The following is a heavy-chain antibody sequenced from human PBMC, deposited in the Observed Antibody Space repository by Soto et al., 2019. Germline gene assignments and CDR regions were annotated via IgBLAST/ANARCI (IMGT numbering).Heavy chain of an antibody. CDR3: VRTSLVVAAATREDY. D-gene: IGHD2-15*01. V-gene: IGHV3-74*01. Sequence: EVQLVESGGGLVQPGGSLRLSCAASGFTFSSYWMHWVRQAPGKGLVWVSRINSDVSSTSYADSVKGRFTISRDNAKNTLYLQMNSMRAEDTAVYYCVRTSLVVAAATREDYWGQRTLVTVSS. CDR2: INSDVSST. J-gene: IGHJ4*02. CDR1: GFTFSSYW.